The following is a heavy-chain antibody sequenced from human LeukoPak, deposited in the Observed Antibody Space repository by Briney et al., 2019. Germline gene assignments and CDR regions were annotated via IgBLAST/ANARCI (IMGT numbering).Heavy chain of an antibody. V-gene: IGHV3-74*01. CDR1: GFTFTSYW. Sequence: PGGSLRLSCAASGFTFTSYWMTWVRKAPGKGLVWLSRINSDGTITSYADSLEGRFTISRDNAKNTVYLQMNSLRAEDTAVYYCARPGVGFDYWGQGALVTVSS. CDR2: INSDGTIT. J-gene: IGHJ4*02. CDR3: ARPGVGFDY.